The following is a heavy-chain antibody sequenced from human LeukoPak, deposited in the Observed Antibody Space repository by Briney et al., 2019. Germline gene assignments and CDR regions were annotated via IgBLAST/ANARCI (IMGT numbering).Heavy chain of an antibody. J-gene: IGHJ4*02. V-gene: IGHV4-59*01. CDR2: IYYSGST. CDR3: ARVIAAAGRSYYFDY. Sequence: PSETLSLTCTVSGGSISSYYWSWIRQPPGKGLEWIGYIYYSGSTNYNPSLKSRVTISVDTSKNQFSLKLSSVTAADTAVYCCARVIAAAGRSYYFDYWGQGTLVTVSS. D-gene: IGHD6-13*01. CDR1: GGSISSYY.